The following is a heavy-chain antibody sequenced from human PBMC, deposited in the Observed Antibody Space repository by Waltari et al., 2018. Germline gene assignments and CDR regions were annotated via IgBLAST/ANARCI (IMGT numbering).Heavy chain of an antibody. D-gene: IGHD3-9*01. CDR1: GGSFSGYY. CDR2: ITQSGSS. CDR3: ARGSPYYDILTGYHKGTTHGY. J-gene: IGHJ4*02. V-gene: IGHV4-34*01. Sequence: QVQLQQWGAGLLKRSETLSLTCAVYGGSFSGYYWSWIRQPPGKGLEWIGEITQSGSSNSSPTRKSRVTISVDTSKNQFSLKLSSLTAADTAVYYCARGSPYYDILTGYHKGTTHGYWGQGTLVTVSS.